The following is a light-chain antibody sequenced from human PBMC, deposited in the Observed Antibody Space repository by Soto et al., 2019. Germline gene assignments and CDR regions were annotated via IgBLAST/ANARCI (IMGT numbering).Light chain of an antibody. J-gene: IGKJ5*01. CDR3: HQYAWSPLT. CDR1: QSVPKSY. CDR2: DVS. Sequence: IVLTQSPGTLSLSPGERATLSCRASQSVPKSYLGWYQQRHGQALRLLIYDVSNRATGIPDRFSGSESGTDYTLTISRLEPEDFAVYYCHQYAWSPLTFGQGTRLEIK. V-gene: IGKV3-20*01.